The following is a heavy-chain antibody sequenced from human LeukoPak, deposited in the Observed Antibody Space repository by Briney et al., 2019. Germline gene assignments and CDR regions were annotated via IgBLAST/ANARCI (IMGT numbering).Heavy chain of an antibody. CDR2: IYSGGST. CDR1: GFTVSSNY. J-gene: IGHJ5*02. Sequence: GGSLRLSCAASGFTVSSNYMSWVRQAPGKGLEWVSVIYSGGSTYYADSVKGRFTISRDNSKNTLYLQMNSLRAEDTAVYYCARERSGRIAAAGYNWFDPWGQGTLVTVSS. D-gene: IGHD6-13*01. V-gene: IGHV3-53*01. CDR3: ARERSGRIAAAGYNWFDP.